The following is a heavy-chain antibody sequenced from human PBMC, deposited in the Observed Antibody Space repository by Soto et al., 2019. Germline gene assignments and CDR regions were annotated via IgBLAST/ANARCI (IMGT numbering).Heavy chain of an antibody. V-gene: IGHV4-30-4*01. CDR2: IYYSGST. CDR3: ARAGIEPRYCSGGSCYDYYYGMDV. J-gene: IGHJ6*02. D-gene: IGHD2-15*01. Sequence: SETLSLTCTVSGGSISSGDYYWSWIRQPPGKGLEWIGYIYYSGSTYYNPSLKSRVTISVDTSKNQFSLKLSSVTAADTAVYYCARAGIEPRYCSGGSCYDYYYGMDVWGQGTTVTVSS. CDR1: GGSISSGDYY.